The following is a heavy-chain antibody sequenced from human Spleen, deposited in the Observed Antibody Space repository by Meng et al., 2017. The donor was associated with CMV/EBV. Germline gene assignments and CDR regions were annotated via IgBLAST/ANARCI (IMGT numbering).Heavy chain of an antibody. V-gene: IGHV3-48*04. J-gene: IGHJ4*02. CDR1: GFTFSSYS. CDR2: ISSSSSTI. Sequence: GGSLRLSCAASGFTFSSYSMNWVRQAPGKGLEWVSYISSSSSTIYYADSVKGRFTISRDNAKNSLYLQMNSLRAEDTAVYYCARQYYEDKADYRHFDYWGQGTLVTVSS. D-gene: IGHD3-3*01. CDR3: ARQYYEDKADYRHFDY.